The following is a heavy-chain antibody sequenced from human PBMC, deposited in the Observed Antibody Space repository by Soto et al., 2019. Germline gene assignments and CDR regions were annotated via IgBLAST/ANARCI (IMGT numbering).Heavy chain of an antibody. CDR3: TRTFISSQDVFDL. J-gene: IGHJ4*02. CDR2: IHPNGGGT. CDR1: GYSFTNYY. V-gene: IGHV1-46*03. D-gene: IGHD6-13*01. Sequence: ASVKVSCKASGYSFTNYYMHWVRQAPGQGLEYMGVIHPNGGGTSYAQKFQGRVTMTSDTSTSIVYMELSSLRSDDTAVYYCTRTFISSQDVFDLWGQGTLVTVSS.